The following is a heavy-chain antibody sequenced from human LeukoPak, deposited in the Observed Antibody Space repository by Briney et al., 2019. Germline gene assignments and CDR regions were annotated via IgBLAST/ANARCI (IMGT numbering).Heavy chain of an antibody. Sequence: GGSLRLSCAASGFTFSSFNMHWVRQAQGKGLEWVAVISYDGSNKYYADSVKGRFTISRDNSKNTLYLQMNSLRAEDTAVYYCARESPALYYFDYWGQGTLVTVSS. CDR3: ARESPALYYFDY. D-gene: IGHD2-2*01. CDR1: GFTFSSFN. CDR2: ISYDGSNK. J-gene: IGHJ4*02. V-gene: IGHV3-30*14.